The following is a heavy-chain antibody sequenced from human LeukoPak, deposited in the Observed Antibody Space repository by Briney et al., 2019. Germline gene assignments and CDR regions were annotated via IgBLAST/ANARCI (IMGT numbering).Heavy chain of an antibody. V-gene: IGHV4-4*07. Sequence: SETLSLTCTVSGGSISSYYWSWIRQPAGKGLEWIGRIYTSGSTNYNPSLKSRVTMSVDTSKNQFSLKLSSVTAADTAVYYCASENGGYSYGYEFDYWGQGTLVTVSS. CDR2: IYTSGST. CDR1: GGSISSYY. CDR3: ASENGGYSYGYEFDY. D-gene: IGHD5-18*01. J-gene: IGHJ4*02.